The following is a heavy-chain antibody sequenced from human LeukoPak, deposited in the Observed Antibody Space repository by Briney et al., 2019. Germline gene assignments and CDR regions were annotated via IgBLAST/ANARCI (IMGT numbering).Heavy chain of an antibody. J-gene: IGHJ4*02. CDR2: IRRDGSDK. D-gene: IGHD3-22*01. Sequence: GGPLRLSCAASGFTFSNYWMSWVRQAPGKGLEWVANIRRDGSDKYYVDSVKGRFTISRDNAKNSLYLQMKSLRAEDTAVYYCARDGGYYSTDSDYWGQGTLVTVSS. CDR1: GFTFSNYW. CDR3: ARDGGYYSTDSDY. V-gene: IGHV3-7*01.